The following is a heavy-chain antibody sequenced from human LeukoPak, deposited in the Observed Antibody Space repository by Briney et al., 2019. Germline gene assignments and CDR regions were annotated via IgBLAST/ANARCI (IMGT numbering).Heavy chain of an antibody. CDR2: ISYDGSNK. CDR1: GFTFSSYA. V-gene: IGHV3-30-3*01. J-gene: IGHJ5*02. Sequence: GGSLRLSCAASGFTFSSYAMHWVRQVPGKGLEWVAVISYDGSNKYYADSVKGRFTISRDNSKNTLYLQMNSLRAEDTAVYYCARGGNTIFGVVINNWFDPWGQGTLVTVSS. D-gene: IGHD3-3*01. CDR3: ARGGNTIFGVVINNWFDP.